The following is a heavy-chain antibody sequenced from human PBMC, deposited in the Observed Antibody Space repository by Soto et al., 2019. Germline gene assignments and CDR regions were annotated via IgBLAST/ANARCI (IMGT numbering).Heavy chain of an antibody. V-gene: IGHV1-58*01. Sequence: ASVKVSCKASGFTFTSSAVQWVRQARGQRLEWIGWIVVGSGNTNYAQKFQERVTITTDMSTSTAYMELRSLRSDDTAVYYCARGGSGWYEGAFDIWGQGTMVTVSS. CDR1: GFTFTSSA. J-gene: IGHJ3*02. CDR3: ARGGSGWYEGAFDI. D-gene: IGHD6-19*01. CDR2: IVVGSGNT.